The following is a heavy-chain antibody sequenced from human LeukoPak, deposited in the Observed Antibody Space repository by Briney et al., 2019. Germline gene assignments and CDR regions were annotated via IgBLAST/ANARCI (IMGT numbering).Heavy chain of an antibody. V-gene: IGHV4-59*01. CDR3: ARVGYSSEIDY. J-gene: IGHJ4*02. Sequence: PSETLSLTCTVSGGSISSYYWSWIRQPPGKGLEWIGYIYYSESTNYNPSLKSRVTISVDTSKNQFSLKLSSVTAADTAVYYCARVGYSSEIDYWGQGTLVTVSS. CDR1: GGSISSYY. CDR2: IYYSEST. D-gene: IGHD6-19*01.